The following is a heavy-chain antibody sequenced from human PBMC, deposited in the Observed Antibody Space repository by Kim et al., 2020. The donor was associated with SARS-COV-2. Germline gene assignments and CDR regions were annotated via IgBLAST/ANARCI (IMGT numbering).Heavy chain of an antibody. CDR2: ISYDGSNK. V-gene: IGHV3-30*18. J-gene: IGHJ4*02. D-gene: IGHD3-22*01. CDR1: GFTFSSYG. Sequence: GGSLRLSCAASGFTFSSYGMHWVRRAPGKGLEWVAVISYDGSNKFYADSVKGRFTISRDNSKNTLYLQMNSLRAEDTAVYYCAKANADYYDSSGYYWGQGTLATVSS. CDR3: AKANADYYDSSGYY.